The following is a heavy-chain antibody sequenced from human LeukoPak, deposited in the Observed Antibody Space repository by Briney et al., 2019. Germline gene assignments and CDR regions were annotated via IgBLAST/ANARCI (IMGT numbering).Heavy chain of an antibody. J-gene: IGHJ4*02. D-gene: IGHD2-2*01. CDR1: GFTFHDYT. V-gene: IGHV3-9*01. Sequence: GGSLRLSCAASGFTFHDYTMHWVRQAPGKGLGWVSVISWNSGGIGYADSVKGRFTISRDNAMNSLYLQMNSLRAEDTALYYCAKGYAQKDYYFDYWGQGTLVTVSS. CDR3: AKGYAQKDYYFDY. CDR2: ISWNSGGI.